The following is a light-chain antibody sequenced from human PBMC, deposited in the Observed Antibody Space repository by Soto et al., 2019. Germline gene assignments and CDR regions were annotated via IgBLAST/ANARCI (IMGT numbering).Light chain of an antibody. CDR2: SNN. CDR1: NSNIGSNT. CDR3: AAWDDTLNGYV. J-gene: IGLJ1*01. V-gene: IGLV1-44*01. Sequence: QSVLTQPFSASATPGQRVTISCSGSNSNIGSNTVDWYQHLPGTAPRLLIYSNNQRPSGVPDRFSGSKSGTSASLAISGLQSADEADYYCAAWDDTLNGYVFGTGTKVTVL.